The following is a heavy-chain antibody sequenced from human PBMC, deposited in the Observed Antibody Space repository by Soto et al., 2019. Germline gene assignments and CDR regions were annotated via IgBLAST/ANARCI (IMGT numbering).Heavy chain of an antibody. CDR3: ARGRFGELYDFDY. D-gene: IGHD3-10*01. Sequence: SETLSLTCTVSGGSISSYYWSWIRQPPGKGLEWIGYIYYSGSTNYNPSLKSRVTISVDTSKNQFSLKLSSVTAADTAVYYCARGRFGELYDFDYWGQGTLVTVSS. CDR2: IYYSGST. J-gene: IGHJ4*02. V-gene: IGHV4-59*12. CDR1: GGSISSYY.